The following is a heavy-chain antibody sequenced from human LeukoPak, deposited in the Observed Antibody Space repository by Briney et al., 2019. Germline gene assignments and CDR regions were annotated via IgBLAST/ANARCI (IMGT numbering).Heavy chain of an antibody. CDR2: IYYSGST. CDR1: GGSISSYY. V-gene: IGHV4-59*01. CDR3: ASLYYYASGSLHWFDP. J-gene: IGHJ5*02. D-gene: IGHD3-10*01. Sequence: SETLSLTCTVSGGSISSYYWSWIRQPPGKGLEWIGYIYYSGSTNYNPSLKSRVTISVDTSKNQFSLKLSSVTAADTVVYYCASLYYYASGSLHWFDPWGQGTLVTVSS.